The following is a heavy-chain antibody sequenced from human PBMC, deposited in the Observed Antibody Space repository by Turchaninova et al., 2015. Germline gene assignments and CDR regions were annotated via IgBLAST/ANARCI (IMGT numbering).Heavy chain of an antibody. CDR2: IHSSGST. V-gene: IGHV4-4*07. CDR3: AGYHLRSSDPYNWFDP. D-gene: IGHD6-6*01. CDR1: GDSIINYY. J-gene: IGHJ5*02. Sequence: GELQESGPGLVKPSETLSLTCTVFGDSIINYYCSWIRQPAGKGLEYIGRIHSSGSTNYNPSLKSRVTISVDKSKNHFPLKLSSVTAADTAVYYCAGYHLRSSDPYNWFDPWGQGTLVTVSS.